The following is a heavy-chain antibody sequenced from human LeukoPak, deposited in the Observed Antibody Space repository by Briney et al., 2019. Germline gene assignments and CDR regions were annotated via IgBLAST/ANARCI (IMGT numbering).Heavy chain of an antibody. CDR2: INAGNGNT. V-gene: IGHV1-3*03. J-gene: IGHJ4*02. D-gene: IGHD6-19*01. CDR1: GYTFTSYA. CDR3: ARVVKYSSGPLTDLLPYYFDS. Sequence: ASVKVSCKASGYTFTSYAMNWVRQAPGQRLEWMGWINAGNGNTKYSQEFQGRVTISRDTSASTAHMELSSLRSEDMAVYYCARVVKYSSGPLTDLLPYYFDSWGQGTLVTVSS.